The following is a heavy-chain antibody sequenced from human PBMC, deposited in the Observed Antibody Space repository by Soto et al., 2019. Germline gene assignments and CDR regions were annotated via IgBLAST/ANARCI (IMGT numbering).Heavy chain of an antibody. CDR2: IYYSGST. V-gene: IGHV4-31*03. J-gene: IGHJ4*02. Sequence: SETLSLTCTVSGGSISSGGYYWSWIRQHPGKGLEWIGYIYYSGSTYYNPSLKSRVTISVDTSKNQFSLKLSSVTAADTAVYYCARVTAMVSLVDYWGQGTLVTVS. D-gene: IGHD5-18*01. CDR3: ARVTAMVSLVDY. CDR1: GGSISSGGYY.